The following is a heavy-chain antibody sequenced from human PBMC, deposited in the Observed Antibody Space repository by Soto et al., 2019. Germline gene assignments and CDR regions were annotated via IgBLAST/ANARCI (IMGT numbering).Heavy chain of an antibody. CDR3: ATVATNSYNWVDP. D-gene: IGHD5-12*01. Sequence: EVQLVESGGTLVQPGGSLRLSCAASTFTFNTYWMHWVRQAPGKGLVWVSRINSDGTKTTYADSVKGRFIISRDNAKNTVYLQMNSLRAEDTAMYYCATVATNSYNWVDPWGQGTLVTVSS. CDR1: TFTFNTYW. J-gene: IGHJ5*02. V-gene: IGHV3-74*03. CDR2: INSDGTKT.